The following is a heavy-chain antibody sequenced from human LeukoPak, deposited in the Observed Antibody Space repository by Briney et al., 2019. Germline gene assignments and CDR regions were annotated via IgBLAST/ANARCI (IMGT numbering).Heavy chain of an antibody. CDR3: ARRDDSNWIFDY. D-gene: IGHD1-1*01. CDR2: IYPGDSDT. Sequence: GESLKISCKGSGYTFTSYWIGWVRQMPGKGLEWMGIIYPGDSDTRYSPSFQGQVTISADKSINTAYLQWSSLKASDTATYYCARRDDSNWIFDYWGQGTLVTVSS. CDR1: GYTFTSYW. V-gene: IGHV5-51*01. J-gene: IGHJ4*02.